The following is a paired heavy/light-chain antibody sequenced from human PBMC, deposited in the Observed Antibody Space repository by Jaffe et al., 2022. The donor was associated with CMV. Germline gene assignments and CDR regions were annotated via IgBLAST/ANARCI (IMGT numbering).Heavy chain of an antibody. V-gene: IGHV3-74*03. J-gene: IGHJ4*02. CDR3: AREDAAGWNLGY. Sequence: EVQLVESGGGLVQPGGSLRLSCAASGFTFSNSWMHWVRQAPGKGLVWVSRLNSDGNFAKYDDSVKGRFTISRDNAKNTLYLQLNSLTFEDTAVYYCAREDAAGWNLGYWGQGTLVTVSS. D-gene: IGHD1-1*01. CDR1: GFTFSNSW. CDR2: LNSDGNFA.
Light chain of an antibody. V-gene: IGLV3-1*01. CDR3: QTWDSSNVF. J-gene: IGLJ2*01. CDR1: KLGAKY. Sequence: SYDLTQPPSVSVSPGQTASVTCSGDKLGAKYVCWYQQKPGQSPVLVIYQDNKRPSGIPERFSGSISGNTATLTISGTQAMDEADYYCQTWDSSNVFFGGGTKLTVL. CDR2: QDN.